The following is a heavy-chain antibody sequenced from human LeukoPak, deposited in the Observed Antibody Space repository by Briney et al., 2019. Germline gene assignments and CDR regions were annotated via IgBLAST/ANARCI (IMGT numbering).Heavy chain of an antibody. D-gene: IGHD6-13*01. CDR3: ARYSSSWYYFDY. V-gene: IGHV4-4*07. Sequence: SETLSLTCTVSGGSINSYYWSWIRQPAGKGLEWIGRIYSSGSTNYNPSLKSRVSMSVDTSKSQFSLKLSSVTAADTAVYYCARYSSSWYYFDYWGQGTLVTVSS. CDR1: GGSINSYY. CDR2: IYSSGST. J-gene: IGHJ4*02.